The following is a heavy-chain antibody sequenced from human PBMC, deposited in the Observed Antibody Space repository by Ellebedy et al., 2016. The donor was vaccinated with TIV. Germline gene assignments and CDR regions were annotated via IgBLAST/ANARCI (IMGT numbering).Heavy chain of an antibody. Sequence: GGSLRLSXAASGFTFSSYGMHWVRQTPGKGLEWVAVIWYDGSNKYYADSVKGRFTISRDNSKNTLYLQMNSLRAEDTAVYYCARDLSSGWSPPPGYWGQGTLVTVSS. V-gene: IGHV3-33*01. J-gene: IGHJ4*02. CDR1: GFTFSSYG. D-gene: IGHD6-19*01. CDR2: IWYDGSNK. CDR3: ARDLSSGWSPPPGY.